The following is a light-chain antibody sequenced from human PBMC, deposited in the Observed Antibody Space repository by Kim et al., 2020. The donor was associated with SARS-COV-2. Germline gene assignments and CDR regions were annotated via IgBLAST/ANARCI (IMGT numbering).Light chain of an antibody. CDR2: RNN. Sequence: GQRVTISCSGSSSNIGSNYVYWYQQLPGTAPKLLIYRNNQRPSGVPDRFSGSKSGTSASLAISGLRSEDVADYYCAAWDDSLSGWVFGGGTKLTVL. CDR3: AAWDDSLSGWV. J-gene: IGLJ3*02. CDR1: SSNIGSNY. V-gene: IGLV1-47*01.